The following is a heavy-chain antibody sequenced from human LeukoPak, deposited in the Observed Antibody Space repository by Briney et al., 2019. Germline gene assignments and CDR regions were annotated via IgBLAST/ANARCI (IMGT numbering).Heavy chain of an antibody. V-gene: IGHV4-59*08. CDR2: IHYSGST. J-gene: IGHJ4*02. CDR1: VGSLSSYY. Sequence: SETLSLTCSVSVGSLSSYYWSWIRQPPGKGLEWIGYIHYSGSTSYSPSLKSRVTISVDTSKNQLSLKLSSVTAADTAVYYCARHYGSGTFPLDYWGQGTLVTVSS. CDR3: ARHYGSGTFPLDY. D-gene: IGHD3-10*01.